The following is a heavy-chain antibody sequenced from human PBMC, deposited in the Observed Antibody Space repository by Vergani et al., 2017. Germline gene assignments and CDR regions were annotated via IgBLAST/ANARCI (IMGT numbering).Heavy chain of an antibody. D-gene: IGHD1-26*01. CDR3: AREAVGVGNDAFDI. Sequence: VRLVESGGGLVKPGGSLRLSCAASGFTFSSYSMNWVRQAPGKGLEWVSSISSSSSYIYYADSVKGRFTISRDNAKNSLYLQMNSLRAEDTAVYYCAREAVGVGNDAFDIWGQGTMVTVSS. CDR1: GFTFSSYS. CDR2: ISSSSSYI. J-gene: IGHJ3*02. V-gene: IGHV3-21*01.